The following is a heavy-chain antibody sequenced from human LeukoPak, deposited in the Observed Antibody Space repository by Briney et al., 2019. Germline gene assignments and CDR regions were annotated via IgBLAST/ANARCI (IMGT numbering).Heavy chain of an antibody. Sequence: PGRSLRLSCAASGFTFSSYAMHWVRQAPGKGLEWVAVISYDGSNKYYADSVKGRFTISRDNSKNTLYLQMNSLRAEDTAVYYCARDELPILTSYSFDYWGQGTLVTVSS. J-gene: IGHJ4*02. CDR3: ARDELPILTSYSFDY. CDR2: ISYDGSNK. V-gene: IGHV3-30-3*01. D-gene: IGHD3-9*01. CDR1: GFTFSSYA.